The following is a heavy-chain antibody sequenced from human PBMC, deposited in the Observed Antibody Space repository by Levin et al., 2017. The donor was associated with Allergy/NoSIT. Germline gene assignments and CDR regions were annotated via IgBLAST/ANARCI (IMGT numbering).Heavy chain of an antibody. D-gene: IGHD2-15*01. V-gene: IGHV3-30-3*01. Sequence: LSLTCAASGFTFSSYAMHWVRQAPGKGLEWVAVISYDGSNKYYADSVKGRFTISRDNSKNTLYLQMNSLRAEDTAVYYCAREHLGYCSGGSCYSAYKFYYGMDVWGQGTTVTVSS. CDR2: ISYDGSNK. J-gene: IGHJ6*02. CDR1: GFTFSSYA. CDR3: AREHLGYCSGGSCYSAYKFYYGMDV.